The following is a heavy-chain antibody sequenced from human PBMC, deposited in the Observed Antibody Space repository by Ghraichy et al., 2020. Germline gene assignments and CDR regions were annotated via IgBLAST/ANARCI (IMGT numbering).Heavy chain of an antibody. CDR2: INHSGST. Sequence: SETLSLTCAVYGGSFSGYYWSWIRQPPGKGLEWIGEINHSGSTNYNPSLKSRVTISVDTSKNQFSLKLTSVTAADTAVYYCARGDGGLQRPFGCWGQGTLVTVSS. V-gene: IGHV4-34*01. CDR1: GGSFSGYY. CDR3: ARGDGGLQRPFGC. D-gene: IGHD3/OR15-3a*01. J-gene: IGHJ4*02.